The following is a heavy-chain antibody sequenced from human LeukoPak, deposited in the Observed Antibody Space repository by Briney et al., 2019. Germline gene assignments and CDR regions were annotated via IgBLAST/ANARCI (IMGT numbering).Heavy chain of an antibody. CDR1: GFTFSSYW. J-gene: IGHJ4*02. CDR2: IYSGGST. Sequence: PGGSLRLSCAASGFTFSSYWMSWARQAPGKGLEWVSVIYSGGSTYYADSVKGRFTISRDNSKNTLYLQMNSLRAEDTAVYYCARGTGVGATNYWGQGTLVTVSS. D-gene: IGHD1-26*01. V-gene: IGHV3-53*01. CDR3: ARGTGVGATNY.